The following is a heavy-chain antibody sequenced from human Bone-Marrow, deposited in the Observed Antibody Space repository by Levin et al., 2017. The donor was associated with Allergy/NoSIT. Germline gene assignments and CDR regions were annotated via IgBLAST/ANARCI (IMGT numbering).Heavy chain of an antibody. CDR1: GFTFSSYS. CDR2: ISSSSSYI. J-gene: IGHJ4*02. V-gene: IGHV3-21*01. CDR3: ARVGCSSTSCYVADY. Sequence: SCAASGFTFSSYSMNWVRQAPGKGLEWVSSISSSSSYIYYADSVKGRFTISRDNAKNSLYLQMNSLRAEDTAVYYCARVGCSSTSCYVADYWGQGTLVTVSS. D-gene: IGHD2-2*01.